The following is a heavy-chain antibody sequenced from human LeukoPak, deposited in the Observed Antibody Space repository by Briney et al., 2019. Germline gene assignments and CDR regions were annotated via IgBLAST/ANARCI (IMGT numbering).Heavy chain of an antibody. CDR2: INPNSGGT. Sequence: ASVKVPCKASGYTFTGYYMHWVRQAPGQGLEWMGRINPNSGGTNYAQKFQGRVTMTRDTSISTAYMELSRLRSDDTAVYYCARGDYDISTGYPFDAFDIWGQGTMVTVSS. CDR1: GYTFTGYY. CDR3: ARGDYDISTGYPFDAFDI. V-gene: IGHV1-2*06. D-gene: IGHD3-9*01. J-gene: IGHJ3*02.